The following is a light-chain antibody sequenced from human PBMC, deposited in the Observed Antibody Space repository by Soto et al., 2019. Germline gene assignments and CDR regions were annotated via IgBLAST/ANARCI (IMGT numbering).Light chain of an antibody. CDR3: QQYGSSPGYT. CDR1: QSVSSSY. J-gene: IGKJ2*01. Sequence: EIVLTQSPGTLSLSPGERATLSCRASQSVSSSYLAWYQQKPGQAPRLLIYGAYSRATGIPDRFSGSGSGTDFTLTISRLEPEDFALYYCQQYGSSPGYTFGQGTKLEIK. CDR2: GAY. V-gene: IGKV3-20*01.